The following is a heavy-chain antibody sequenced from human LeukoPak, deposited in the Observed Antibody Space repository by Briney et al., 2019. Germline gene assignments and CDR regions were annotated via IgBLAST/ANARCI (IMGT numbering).Heavy chain of an antibody. CDR1: GFTFSSYG. CDR2: IWYDGSNK. D-gene: IGHD1-1*01. Sequence: GGSLRLSCAASGFTFSSYGMHWVRQAPGKGLEWVAVIWYDGSNKYYADSVKGRFTISRDNSKNTLYLQMNSLRVEDTAVYYCTRGPNDYFKWGQGTLVTVSS. CDR3: TRGPNDYFK. V-gene: IGHV3-33*01. J-gene: IGHJ4*02.